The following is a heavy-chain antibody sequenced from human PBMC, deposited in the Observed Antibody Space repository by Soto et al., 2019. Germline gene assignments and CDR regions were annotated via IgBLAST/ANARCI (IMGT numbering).Heavy chain of an antibody. CDR1: GFTFSSYG. CDR3: ARGYSSDWYRYFDY. V-gene: IGHV3-30*03. Sequence: HPGGSLRLSCAASGFTFSSYGMHWVRQAPGKGLEWVAVISYDGSNKYYADSVKGRFTISRDNSKNTLYLQMNSLRAEDTAVYYCARGYSSDWYRYFDYWGRGTLVTVSS. D-gene: IGHD6-19*01. J-gene: IGHJ4*02. CDR2: ISYDGSNK.